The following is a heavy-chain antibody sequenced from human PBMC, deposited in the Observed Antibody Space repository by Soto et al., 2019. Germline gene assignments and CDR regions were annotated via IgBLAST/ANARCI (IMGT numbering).Heavy chain of an antibody. CDR3: VRKYPGTRPFDY. V-gene: IGHV3-23*01. CDR2: ISGSGGNT. CDR1: GFTFSSYA. Sequence: SLRLSCAASGFTFSSYAMSWVRQAPGKGLEWVSAISGSGGNTYYANSVKGRFTISRDNSRTTLYLQMNSLRVEDTALYYCVRKYPGTRPFDYWGQGTLVTVSS. D-gene: IGHD2-2*01. J-gene: IGHJ4*01.